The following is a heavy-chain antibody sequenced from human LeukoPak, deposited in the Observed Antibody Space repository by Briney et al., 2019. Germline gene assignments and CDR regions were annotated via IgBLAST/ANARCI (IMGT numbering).Heavy chain of an antibody. CDR1: GFTFGDYA. Sequence: SGGSLRLSCTASGFTFGDYAMSWVRQAPGKGLEWVGFIRSKAYGGTIEYAASVKGRFTISRDDSKSIAYLQMNSLKTEDTAVYYCTAPGVTGTTLIYFDYWGQGTLVTVSS. V-gene: IGHV3-49*04. CDR3: TAPGVTGTTLIYFDY. D-gene: IGHD1-20*01. CDR2: IRSKAYGGTI. J-gene: IGHJ4*02.